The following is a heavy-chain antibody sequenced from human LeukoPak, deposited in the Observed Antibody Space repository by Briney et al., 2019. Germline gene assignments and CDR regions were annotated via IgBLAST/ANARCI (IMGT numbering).Heavy chain of an antibody. CDR1: GFTFSNAW. Sequence: GGSLRLSCAASGFTFSNAWMSWVRQAPGKGLEWVSYISSSGSTIYYADSVKGRFTISRDNAKNLLYLQMNSLRAEDTAVYYCARGQWLVKVFDYWGQGTLVTVSS. V-gene: IGHV3-11*01. CDR2: ISSSGSTI. D-gene: IGHD6-19*01. CDR3: ARGQWLVKVFDY. J-gene: IGHJ4*02.